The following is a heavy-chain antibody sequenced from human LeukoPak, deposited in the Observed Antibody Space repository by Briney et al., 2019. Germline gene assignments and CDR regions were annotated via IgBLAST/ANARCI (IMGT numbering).Heavy chain of an antibody. D-gene: IGHD1-26*01. J-gene: IGHJ2*01. CDR3: ARERHGGAAYFDL. CDR1: GFTFSSYA. V-gene: IGHV3-23*01. Sequence: GGSLRLSCAASGFTFSSYAMSWVRQAPGEGLEWVSFISDSGVSTYYADSVKGRFTISRDSSKSTLYLQMNSLRAEDTAVYYCARERHGGAAYFDLWGRGTLVTVSS. CDR2: ISDSGVST.